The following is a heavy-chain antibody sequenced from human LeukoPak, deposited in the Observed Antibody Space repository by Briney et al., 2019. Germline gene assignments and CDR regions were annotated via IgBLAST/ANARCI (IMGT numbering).Heavy chain of an antibody. V-gene: IGHV1-69*13. CDR2: IIPIFGTA. J-gene: IGHJ4*02. CDR3: ARDGGDLAYCGGDCYSHFDY. Sequence: ASVKVSCKASGGTFSSCAISWVRQAPGQGLEWMGGIIPIFGTANYAQKFQGRVTITADESTSTAYMELSSLRSEDTAVYYCARDGGDLAYCGGDCYSHFDYWGQGTLVTVSS. D-gene: IGHD2-21*02. CDR1: GGTFSSCA.